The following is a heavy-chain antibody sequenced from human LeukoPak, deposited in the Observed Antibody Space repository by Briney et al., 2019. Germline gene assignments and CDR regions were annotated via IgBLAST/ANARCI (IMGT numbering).Heavy chain of an antibody. D-gene: IGHD6-13*01. CDR2: ISGSGAST. Sequence: GGSLRLSCAASGFTFSSYAMSWVRQAPGKGLQWVSAISGSGASTYYADSVKGRFTISRDNSRSTLYLQMNSLRAEDTAVYYCARPPFSSSWYYFDYWGQGTLVAVSS. CDR1: GFTFSSYA. V-gene: IGHV3-23*01. CDR3: ARPPFSSSWYYFDY. J-gene: IGHJ4*02.